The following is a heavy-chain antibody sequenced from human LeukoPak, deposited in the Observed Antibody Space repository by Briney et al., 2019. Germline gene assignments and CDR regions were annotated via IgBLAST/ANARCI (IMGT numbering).Heavy chain of an antibody. J-gene: IGHJ4*02. CDR2: IKWNGAVT. CDR3: SRTSWELLQSYSISNYFDH. CDR1: GFIFDDFG. V-gene: IGHV3-20*04. D-gene: IGHD1-26*01. Sequence: PGGSLRLSCVASGFIFDDFGMTWVRQVPGKGLEWVSSIKWNGAVTAFRDSVKGRFTISRDDSKSIAYLQMNGLKTEDTGVYYCSRTSWELLQSYSISNYFDHWGQGIQVIVSS.